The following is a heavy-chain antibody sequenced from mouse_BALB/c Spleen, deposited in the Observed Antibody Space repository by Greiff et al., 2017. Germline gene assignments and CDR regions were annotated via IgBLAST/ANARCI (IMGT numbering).Heavy chain of an antibody. J-gene: IGHJ4*01. Sequence: EVKLMESGPGLVKPSQSLSLTCTVTGYSITSDYAWNWIRQFPGNKLEWMGYISYSGSTSYNPSLKSRISITRDTSKNQFFLQLNSVTTEDTATYYCAREKYGNYYYAMDYWGQGTSVTVSS. CDR1: GYSITSDYA. CDR3: AREKYGNYYYAMDY. V-gene: IGHV3-2*02. CDR2: ISYSGST. D-gene: IGHD2-10*02.